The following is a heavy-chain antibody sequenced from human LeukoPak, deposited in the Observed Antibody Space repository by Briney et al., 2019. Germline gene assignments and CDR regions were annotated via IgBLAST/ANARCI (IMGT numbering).Heavy chain of an antibody. Sequence: PGKSLTLSCVASGFNFRSYAMNWVRQAPGKGLEWVAQIWYDGSKTYYADSVKGRFTISRDNSKNTVYLQMDSLRGEDTAVYYCTKTTTGYSSGQYPGWPADHWGQGALVTVSS. CDR1: GFNFRSYA. CDR3: TKTTTGYSSGQYPGWPADH. CDR2: IWYDGSKT. J-gene: IGHJ4*02. D-gene: IGHD3-22*01. V-gene: IGHV3-33*06.